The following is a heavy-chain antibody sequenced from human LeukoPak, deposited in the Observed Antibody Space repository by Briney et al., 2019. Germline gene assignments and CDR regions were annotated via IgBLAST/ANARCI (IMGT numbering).Heavy chain of an antibody. CDR1: GFTFSSYA. J-gene: IGHJ3*02. V-gene: IGHV3-23*01. D-gene: IGHD3-10*01. CDR2: NSGGGGST. Sequence: GGSLRLSXAAPGFTFSSYAMSWVCQAPGKGLEWVSANSGGGGSTYYADSVKGRFTISRDNSKNTLYLQMNSLRAEDTAVYYCAKDRYYASGSSYGNAFDIWGQGTMVTVSS. CDR3: AKDRYYASGSSYGNAFDI.